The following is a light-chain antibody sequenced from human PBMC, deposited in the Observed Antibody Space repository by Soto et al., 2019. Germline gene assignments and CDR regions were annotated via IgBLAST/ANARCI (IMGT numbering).Light chain of an antibody. CDR2: GAS. CDR1: QSVSSSY. J-gene: IGKJ1*01. CDR3: QQYGSSPPQT. Sequence: EIVLTQSPGTLSLSPGERATLSCRASQSVSSSYLAWYQQKPGQAPRRLIFGASSRATGIPDRFSGSGSGTDFTLTISRLEPEDFAVYYCQQYGSSPPQTFGQGTKVDIK. V-gene: IGKV3-20*01.